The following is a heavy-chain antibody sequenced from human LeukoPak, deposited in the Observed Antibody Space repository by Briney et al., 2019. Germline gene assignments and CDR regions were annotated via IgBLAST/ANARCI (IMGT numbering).Heavy chain of an antibody. CDR1: GFTFNSYG. V-gene: IGHV3-33*01. CDR3: ARGRALRYFEKNWFDL. Sequence: GGSLRLSCAASGFTFNSYGMHWVRQAPGKGLEWVAVIWFDGSNKYYADSVKGRLTISRDNSKNTLYLQMNSLRAEDTAVYYCARGRALRYFEKNWFDLWGQGTLVTVSS. D-gene: IGHD3-9*01. CDR2: IWFDGSNK. J-gene: IGHJ5*02.